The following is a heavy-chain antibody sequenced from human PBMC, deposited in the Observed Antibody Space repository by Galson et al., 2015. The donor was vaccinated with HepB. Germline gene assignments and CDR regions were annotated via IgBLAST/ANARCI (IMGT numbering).Heavy chain of an antibody. CDR2: ISAYNGNT. CDR3: ARDPTMYSSGWYYYYYYGMDV. Sequence: SVKVSCKASGYTFTSYYMHWVRQAPGQGLEWMGWISAYNGNTNYAQKLQGRVTMTTDTSTSTAYMELRSLRSDDTAVYYCARDPTMYSSGWYYYYYYGMDVWGQGTTVTVSS. CDR1: GYTFTSYY. V-gene: IGHV1-18*04. J-gene: IGHJ6*02. D-gene: IGHD6-13*01.